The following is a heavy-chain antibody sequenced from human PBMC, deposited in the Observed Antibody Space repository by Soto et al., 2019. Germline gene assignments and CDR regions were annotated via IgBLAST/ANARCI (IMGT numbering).Heavy chain of an antibody. J-gene: IGHJ6*02. Sequence: SETLFLTCTVSGGSISSYYWSWIRQPAGKGLEWIGRIYTSGSTNYNPSLKSRVTMSVDTSKNQFSLKLSSVTAADTAVYYCARETERITIFGVVIPMDVWGQGTTVTVSS. CDR3: ARETERITIFGVVIPMDV. CDR2: IYTSGST. D-gene: IGHD3-3*01. V-gene: IGHV4-4*07. CDR1: GGSISSYY.